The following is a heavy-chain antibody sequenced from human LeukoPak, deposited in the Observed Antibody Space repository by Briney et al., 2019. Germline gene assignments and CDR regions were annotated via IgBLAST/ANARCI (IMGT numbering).Heavy chain of an antibody. CDR3: ARRAVAENYFDY. J-gene: IGHJ4*02. CDR1: GGSFSGYY. Sequence: PSETLSLTCAVYGGSFSGYYWSWIRQPPGKGLEWIGEINHSGSTNYNPSLKSRVTISVDTSKNQFSLKLSSVTAADTAVYYCARRAVAENYFDYWGQGTLVTVSS. V-gene: IGHV4-34*01. CDR2: INHSGST. D-gene: IGHD6-19*01.